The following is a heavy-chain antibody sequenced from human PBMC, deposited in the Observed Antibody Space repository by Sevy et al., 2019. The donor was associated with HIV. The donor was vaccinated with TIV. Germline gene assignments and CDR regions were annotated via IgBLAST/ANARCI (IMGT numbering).Heavy chain of an antibody. D-gene: IGHD3-22*01. CDR3: AREGWNYYDSSGYYPDAFDI. J-gene: IGHJ3*02. V-gene: IGHV3-30-3*01. CDR2: ISYDGSNK. CDR1: GFTFSSYA. Sequence: GGSLRLSCAASGFTFSSYAMHWVRQAPGKGLEWVAVISYDGSNKYYADSVKGRFTISRDNSKNTLYLQMNSLRAEDTAVYYCAREGWNYYDSSGYYPDAFDIWGQGTMVTVSS.